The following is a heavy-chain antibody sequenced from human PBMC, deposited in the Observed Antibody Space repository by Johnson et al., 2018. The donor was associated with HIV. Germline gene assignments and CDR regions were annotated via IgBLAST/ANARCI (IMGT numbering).Heavy chain of an antibody. CDR1: GFTLDVYA. CDR3: ARDYETI. V-gene: IGHV3-9*01. CDR2: INWNGGST. D-gene: IGHD3-16*01. Sequence: VPLVESRGAFLQPGRSLRLSCAASGFTLDVYAMHWVRQAPGKGLEWVSGINWNGGSTSYADSVKGRFTISRDNSKDTLYLEMNSLRAEDTAVYYCARDYETIWGQGTMVTVSS. J-gene: IGHJ3*02.